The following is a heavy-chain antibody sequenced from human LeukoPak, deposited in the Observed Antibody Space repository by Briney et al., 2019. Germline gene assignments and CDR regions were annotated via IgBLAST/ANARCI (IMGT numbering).Heavy chain of an antibody. V-gene: IGHV3-7*03. J-gene: IGHJ4*02. CDR2: IKQDGSEK. CDR1: GFTISDYW. CDR3: AKDRRGLVGASGDFDY. D-gene: IGHD1-26*01. Sequence: PGGSLRLSCAASGFTISDYWMSWVRQAPGKGLEWVANIKQDGSEKYYVDSVKGRFTISRDNAKNSLYLQMNSLRAEDTAVYYCAKDRRGLVGASGDFDYWGQGTLVTVSS.